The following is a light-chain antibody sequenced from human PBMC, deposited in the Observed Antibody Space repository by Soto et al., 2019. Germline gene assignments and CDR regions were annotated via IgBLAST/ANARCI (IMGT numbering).Light chain of an antibody. V-gene: IGLV2-23*01. J-gene: IGLJ2*01. CDR1: SSDVGSYNL. Sequence: QSALTHPASVSGSPGQSITISCTGTSSDVGSYNLVSWYQQHPGKAPKLMIYEGSKRPSGVFNRFSGSKSGNTASLTISGLQAEDEADYYCCSYAGSSTYVVFGGGTKLTVL. CDR3: CSYAGSSTYVV. CDR2: EGS.